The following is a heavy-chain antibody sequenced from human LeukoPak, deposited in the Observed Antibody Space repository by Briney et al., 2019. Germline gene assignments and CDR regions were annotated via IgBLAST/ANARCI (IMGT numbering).Heavy chain of an antibody. J-gene: IGHJ4*02. Sequence: GGSLRLSCTVSEFTVSSNSMSWVRQAPGKGLEWVSFIYSGGNTHYSDSLKGRFTISRDNSKNTLYLQMNSLRVEDTAVYYCARRAGAYSHPYDYWGQGTLVTVSS. CDR2: IYSGGNT. CDR1: EFTVSSNS. D-gene: IGHD4/OR15-4a*01. CDR3: ARRAGAYSHPYDY. V-gene: IGHV3-53*01.